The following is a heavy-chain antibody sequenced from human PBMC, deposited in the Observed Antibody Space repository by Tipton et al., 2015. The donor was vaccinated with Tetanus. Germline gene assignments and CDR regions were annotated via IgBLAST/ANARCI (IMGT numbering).Heavy chain of an antibody. Sequence: TLSLTCTVSGASINTYYWSWIRQPPGKGLEWIGKIHYTGSTYYNPSLKSRVTISVDTSKNQFSVKVTSVTAADTAVYYCARIGWPEQNKPAFDVWGQGTVVTVSS. CDR3: ARIGWPEQNKPAFDV. J-gene: IGHJ3*01. CDR2: IHYTGST. D-gene: IGHD6-19*01. CDR1: GASINTYY. V-gene: IGHV4-59*01.